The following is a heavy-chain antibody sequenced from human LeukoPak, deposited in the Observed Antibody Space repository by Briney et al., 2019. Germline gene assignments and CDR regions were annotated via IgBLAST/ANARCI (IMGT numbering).Heavy chain of an antibody. CDR3: AKASTSYGYKDDAFDI. CDR1: GFTFNTYA. J-gene: IGHJ3*02. Sequence: PGGSLRLSCTASGFTFNTYAMTWVRQLPGKGLEWVSTVSDSGDLTYYADSVKGRFTISRDNSRNTLYLQMNSLRPEDTALYYCAKASTSYGYKDDAFDIWGQGTMVTVSS. V-gene: IGHV3-23*01. CDR2: VSDSGDLT. D-gene: IGHD3-16*01.